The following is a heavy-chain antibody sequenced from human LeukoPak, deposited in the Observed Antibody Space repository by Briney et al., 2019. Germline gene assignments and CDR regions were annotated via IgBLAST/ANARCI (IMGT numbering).Heavy chain of an antibody. CDR3: ARDKWGSSLDAIDI. Sequence: GGSLRLSCAASGFTFDDYGMSWVRQAPGKGLEWVSGINWNGGSTGYADSVKGRFTISRDNAKNSLYLQMNSLRAEDTALYYCARDKWGSSLDAIDIWGQGTMVTVSS. CDR2: INWNGGST. CDR1: GFTFDDYG. D-gene: IGHD2-2*01. J-gene: IGHJ3*02. V-gene: IGHV3-20*04.